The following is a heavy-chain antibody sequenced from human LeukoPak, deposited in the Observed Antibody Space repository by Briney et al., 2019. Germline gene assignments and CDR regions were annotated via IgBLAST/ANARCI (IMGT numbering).Heavy chain of an antibody. CDR3: AKDQQLLAYFDY. CDR1: GFTFSSYA. D-gene: IGHD6-13*01. V-gene: IGHV3-23*01. CDR2: ISGSGGST. Sequence: PGGSLRLSCAASGFTFSSYAMSWVRQAPGKGLEWVPAISGSGGSTYYADSVRGRFTISRDNSKNTLYLQMNSLRAEDTAVYYCAKDQQLLAYFDYWGQGTLVTVSS. J-gene: IGHJ4*02.